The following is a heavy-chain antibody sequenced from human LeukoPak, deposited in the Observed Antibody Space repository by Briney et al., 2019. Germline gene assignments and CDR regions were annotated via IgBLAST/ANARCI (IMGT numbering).Heavy chain of an antibody. J-gene: IGHJ4*02. CDR2: INTDGSRI. V-gene: IGHV3-74*01. CDR3: AREYSSSSAIDY. D-gene: IGHD6-6*01. Sequence: QPGGSLRLSCAASGFTFSNYWMHWVRQAPGKGLVWVSRINTDGSRITYADSVKGRFTISRDNAMNTVYLQMNSLRAEDTAVYYCAREYSSSSAIDYWGQGTLVTVSS. CDR1: GFTFSNYW.